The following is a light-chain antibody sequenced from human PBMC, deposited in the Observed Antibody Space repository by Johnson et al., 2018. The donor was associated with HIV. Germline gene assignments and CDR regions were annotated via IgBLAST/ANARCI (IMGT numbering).Light chain of an antibody. CDR2: DTY. CDR3: GTWDSRLVAYV. CDR1: SSNIGNNY. Sequence: QSVLTQPPSVSAAPGQKVTISCSGSSSNIGNNYVSWYQQLPGTAPKLLIYDTYKRPSGIPDRFSGSKSGTSATLGITGLQTGDEADYYCGTWDSRLVAYVFGAGTKVTVL. V-gene: IGLV1-51*01. J-gene: IGLJ1*01.